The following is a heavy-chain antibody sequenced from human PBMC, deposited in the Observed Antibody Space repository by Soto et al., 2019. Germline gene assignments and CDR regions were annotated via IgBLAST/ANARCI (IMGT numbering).Heavy chain of an antibody. J-gene: IGHJ4*02. Sequence: GGSLRLSCAASGFTFSSYGMHWVRQAPGKGLEWVAVISYDGSNKYYADSVKGRFTISRDNSKDTLYLQMNSLRAEDTAVYYCAKDRGIARQQLVYSFDYWGQGTLVTVSS. D-gene: IGHD6-13*01. CDR3: AKDRGIARQQLVYSFDY. V-gene: IGHV3-30*18. CDR2: ISYDGSNK. CDR1: GFTFSSYG.